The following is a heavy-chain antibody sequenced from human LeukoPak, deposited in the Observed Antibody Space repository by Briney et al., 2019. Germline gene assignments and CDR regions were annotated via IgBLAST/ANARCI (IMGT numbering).Heavy chain of an antibody. V-gene: IGHV3-7*01. Sequence: GGSLRLSCAASGFTPSSYWMTWVRQAPGKGLEWVANINQDGHAQYYVQSVRGRFTISRDNAKSSLYLQMNSLSVEDTGVYYCARGGATYYDILTGYRTFDYWGQGTLVTVSS. J-gene: IGHJ4*02. D-gene: IGHD3-9*01. CDR2: INQDGHAQ. CDR3: ARGGATYYDILTGYRTFDY. CDR1: GFTPSSYW.